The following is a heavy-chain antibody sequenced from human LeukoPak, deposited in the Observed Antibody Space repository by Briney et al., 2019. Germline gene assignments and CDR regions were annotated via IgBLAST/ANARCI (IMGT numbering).Heavy chain of an antibody. V-gene: IGHV1-18*01. J-gene: IGHJ5*02. CDR3: AREEAGSGSYSDWFDP. Sequence: ASVKVSCKASGYTFTSYGISWVRQAPGQGLEWMGWISAYNGNTNYAQKLQGRVTMTTDTSTSTAYMELRSLRSDDTAVYYCAREEAGSGSYSDWFDPWGQGTLVTVSS. CDR2: ISAYNGNT. CDR1: GYTFTSYG. D-gene: IGHD3-10*01.